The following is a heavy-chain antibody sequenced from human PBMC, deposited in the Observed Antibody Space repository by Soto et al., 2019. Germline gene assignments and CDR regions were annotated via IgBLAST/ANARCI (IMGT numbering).Heavy chain of an antibody. CDR1: GFTFTSSA. V-gene: IGHV1-58*01. Sequence: QMQLVQSGPEVKKPGTSVKVSCKASGFTFTSSAVQWVRQARGQRLEWIGWIVVGSGNTNYAQKFQERVTITRDMSTSTAYMELSSLRYEDTAVYYCAADPSGYDLDYWGQGTLVTVSS. CDR2: IVVGSGNT. J-gene: IGHJ4*02. D-gene: IGHD3-3*01. CDR3: AADPSGYDLDY.